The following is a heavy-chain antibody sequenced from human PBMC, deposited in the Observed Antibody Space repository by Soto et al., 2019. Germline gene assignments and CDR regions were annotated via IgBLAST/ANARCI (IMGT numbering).Heavy chain of an antibody. CDR3: ARAGTLSSEKGSYDDY. CDR2: IYHSGST. Sequence: QVQLQESGPGLAKPSGTLSLTCVVSSGSISSSNWWSWVRQPPGKGLEWIGEIYHSGSTNYNPSLKNQFSLNLSSVTAADTAVYHCARAGTLSSEKGSYDDYWGQGTLVTVSS. J-gene: IGHJ4*02. V-gene: IGHV4-4*02. CDR1: SGSISSSNW. D-gene: IGHD3-16*01.